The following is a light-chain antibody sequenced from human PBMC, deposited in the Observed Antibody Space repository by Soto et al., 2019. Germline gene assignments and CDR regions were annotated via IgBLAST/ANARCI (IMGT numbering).Light chain of an antibody. V-gene: IGLV4-69*01. CDR3: QTWSTDIRV. CDR2: LNSDGSH. J-gene: IGLJ3*02. CDR1: SGHNSYA. Sequence: QTVVTQPPSASASLGASVKLTCTLSSGHNSYAIAWHQQQPEKGPRYWMKLNSDGSHSKGDGIPDRFSGSSSGAERYLTISSLQSEDEADYYCQTWSTDIRVFGGGTKLTVL.